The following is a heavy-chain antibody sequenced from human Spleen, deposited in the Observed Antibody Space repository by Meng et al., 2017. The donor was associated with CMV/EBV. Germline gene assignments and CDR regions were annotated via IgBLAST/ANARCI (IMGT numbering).Heavy chain of an antibody. CDR3: AREYQMFHNNGAFDV. Sequence: ASVKVSCKASGYTLSNYFLQWVRQAPGQGLEWMGIINPSSDSTTYAPNFQGRISLTTDASRTTVHMELSGLKSEDTAVYYCAREYQMFHNNGAFDVWGQGTMVTVSS. CDR2: INPSSDST. V-gene: IGHV1-46*01. CDR1: GYTLSNYF. D-gene: IGHD2-2*01. J-gene: IGHJ3*01.